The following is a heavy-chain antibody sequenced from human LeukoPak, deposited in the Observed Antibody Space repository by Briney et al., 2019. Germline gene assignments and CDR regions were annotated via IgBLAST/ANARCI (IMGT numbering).Heavy chain of an antibody. CDR3: ARDKVMTLDDY. V-gene: IGHV3-7*01. Sequence: GGSLRLSCTASGFTFSSYWMSWVRQAPGKGLEWVANIKQDGSEKYYVDSVKGRFTISRDNAKNSLYLRMNSLRAEDTAVYYCARDKVMTLDDYWGQGTLVTVSS. J-gene: IGHJ4*02. CDR1: GFTFSSYW. D-gene: IGHD3-22*01. CDR2: IKQDGSEK.